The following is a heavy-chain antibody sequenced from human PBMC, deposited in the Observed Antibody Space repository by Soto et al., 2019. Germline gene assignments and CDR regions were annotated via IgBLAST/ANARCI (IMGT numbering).Heavy chain of an antibody. V-gene: IGHV4-39*01. J-gene: IGHJ4*02. CDR2: IYYSGST. CDR3: ARHEEAAAGTSPLDY. Sequence: SETLSLTCTVSGGSISSSSYYWGWIRQPPGEGLEWIGSIYYSGSTYYNPSLKSRVTISVDTSKNQFSLKLSSVTAADTAVYYCARHEEAAAGTSPLDYWGQGTLVTVSS. D-gene: IGHD6-13*01. CDR1: GGSISSSSYY.